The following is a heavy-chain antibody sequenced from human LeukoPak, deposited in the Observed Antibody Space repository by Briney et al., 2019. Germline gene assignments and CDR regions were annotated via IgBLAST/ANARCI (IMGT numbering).Heavy chain of an antibody. V-gene: IGHV3-23*01. CDR1: GFTFSSYA. CDR2: IGASDGST. J-gene: IGHJ3*02. Sequence: PGGSLRLSCAASGFTFSSYAMSWVRQAPGKGLGWVSSIGASDGSTYYADSVKGRFTISRDNSKNTLYLQMNSLRAEDTAVYYCAKDLRMTRNSDGAFDIWGQGTMVTVSS. CDR3: AKDLRMTRNSDGAFDI. D-gene: IGHD5-24*01.